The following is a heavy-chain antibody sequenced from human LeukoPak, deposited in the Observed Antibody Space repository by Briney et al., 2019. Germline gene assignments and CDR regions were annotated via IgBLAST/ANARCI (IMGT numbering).Heavy chain of an antibody. D-gene: IGHD3-10*01. J-gene: IGHJ4*02. V-gene: IGHV5-10-1*01. CDR3: ARHGPTSWFYDY. CDR1: GYIFTSYW. Sequence: GESLRISCKGSGYIFTSYWISWVRQMPGKSLEWRGRIDPSDSYTNYSPSFQGHVTISVDKSFSTAYLQWSSLKASDTAMYYCARHGPTSWFYDYWGQGPLITVSS. CDR2: IDPSDSYT.